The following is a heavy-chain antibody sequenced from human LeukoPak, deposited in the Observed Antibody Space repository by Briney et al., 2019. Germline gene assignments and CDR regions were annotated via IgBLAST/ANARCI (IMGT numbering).Heavy chain of an antibody. CDR3: ARGPVALPNDRLSLFFDF. CDR2: VKHDGDT. V-gene: IGHV4-34*01. D-gene: IGHD2-8*01. J-gene: IGHJ5*01. Sequence: SETLSLTCAVYGASLNTYYWTWIRQSPDKGLEWIGEVKHDGDTNVNPSLRSRVVMSVDASKNQFSLKMTSVTAADTAIYFCARGPVALPNDRLSLFFDFWGQGTLVTVS. CDR1: GASLNTYY.